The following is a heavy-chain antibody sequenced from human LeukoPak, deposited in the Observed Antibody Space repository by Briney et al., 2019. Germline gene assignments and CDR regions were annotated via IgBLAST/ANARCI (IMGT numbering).Heavy chain of an antibody. V-gene: IGHV4-59*01. CDR1: GDSISSYY. CDR2: IYNTGST. CDR3: ARGSSSWSPDFDY. J-gene: IGHJ4*02. Sequence: SETLSLTCTVSGDSISSYYWSWIRQPLGKKLEWIGYIYNTGSTSYNPSLKSRVTISVDTSKNQFSLKVTSVTAADTAVYYCARGSSSWSPDFDYWGQGTLVTVSS. D-gene: IGHD6-13*01.